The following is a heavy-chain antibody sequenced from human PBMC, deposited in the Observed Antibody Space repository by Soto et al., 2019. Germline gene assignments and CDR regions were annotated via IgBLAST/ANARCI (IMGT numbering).Heavy chain of an antibody. CDR1: GGTFSSYA. CDR2: IIPIFGTA. J-gene: IGHJ2*01. Sequence: QVQLVQSGAEVKKPGSSVKVSCKASGGTFSSYAISWVRQAPGQGLEWMGGIIPIFGTANYAQKFQGRVTITADESTSTAYMGLSSLRSEDTAVYYCARRATVGNYWYFDLWGRGTLVTVSS. V-gene: IGHV1-69*01. CDR3: ARRATVGNYWYFDL. D-gene: IGHD4-17*01.